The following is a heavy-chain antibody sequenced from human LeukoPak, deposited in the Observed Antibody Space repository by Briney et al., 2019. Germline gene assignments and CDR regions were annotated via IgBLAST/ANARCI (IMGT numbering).Heavy chain of an antibody. V-gene: IGHV3-74*01. CDR3: ARSSGRSPFDM. D-gene: IGHD6-19*01. J-gene: IGHJ3*02. CDR2: VNSDGGST. Sequence: GGSLRLSCAASGFTFSSDWMHWVRQGPGKELVWVSRVNSDGGSTNHADSVKGRFTISRDNARNTLYLQMNGLRADDTAVYYCARSSGRSPFDMWGQGTMVTVSS. CDR1: GFTFSSDW.